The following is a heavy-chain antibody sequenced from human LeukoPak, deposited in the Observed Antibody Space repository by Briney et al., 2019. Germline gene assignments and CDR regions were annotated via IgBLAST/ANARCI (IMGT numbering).Heavy chain of an antibody. CDR3: ARADNEYSSSLDYFDY. CDR1: GYIFTSYD. V-gene: IGHV1-8*01. CDR2: MNPNSGNT. Sequence: ASVKVSCKASGYIFTSYDINWVRQATGQGLEWMGWMNPNSGNTSYAQKFQGRVTMTRNTSISTAYMELSSLRSEDTAVYYCARADNEYSSSLDYFDYWGQGTLVTVSS. J-gene: IGHJ4*02. D-gene: IGHD6-6*01.